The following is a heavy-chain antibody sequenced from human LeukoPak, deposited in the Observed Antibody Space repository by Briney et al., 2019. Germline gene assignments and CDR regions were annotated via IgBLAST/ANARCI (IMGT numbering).Heavy chain of an antibody. J-gene: IGHJ5*02. CDR3: ARNVGSGTGYNPKFDP. CDR1: VYSFTSYW. Sequence: PGESLKISCKWSVYSFTSYWIGWVRQIPGKGLEWMGLINPGDSDIRYSPSFQGQVTISADKSINIAYLQWTSLKASDTGIYYCARNVGSGTGYNPKFDPWGQGTLVTVSS. V-gene: IGHV5-51*01. CDR2: INPGDSDI. D-gene: IGHD5-24*01.